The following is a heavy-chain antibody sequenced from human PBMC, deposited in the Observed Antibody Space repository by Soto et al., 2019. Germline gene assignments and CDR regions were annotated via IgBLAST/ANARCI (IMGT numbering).Heavy chain of an antibody. CDR1: GYSFTSYW. D-gene: IGHD6-19*01. CDR3: ARHVDRDSSGPFGY. CDR2: IYPGDSDT. Sequence: GESPKLACKGSGYSFTSYWIGWVRQMPGKGLEWRGIIYPGDSDTRYSPSFQGQVTISADKYISTAYLQWSSLKASDTAMYYCARHVDRDSSGPFGYWGQGTLVTVSS. V-gene: IGHV5-51*01. J-gene: IGHJ4*02.